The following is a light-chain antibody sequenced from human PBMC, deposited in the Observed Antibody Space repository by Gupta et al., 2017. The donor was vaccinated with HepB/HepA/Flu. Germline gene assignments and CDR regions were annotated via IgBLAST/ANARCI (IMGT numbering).Light chain of an antibody. CDR2: DDS. CDR1: TRDVGTYNS. J-gene: IGLJ2*01. V-gene: IGLV2-14*03. Sequence: QSALTQPPSVSGSPGRSITISSPGTTRDVGTYNSVSWYQQYPAKAPNLLIYDDSNRPPWLSNRCSGAKSGNTASLTISWLQAEDEAEYYCSSLTGTNTLVVFGGGTKLTVL. CDR3: SSLTGTNTLVV.